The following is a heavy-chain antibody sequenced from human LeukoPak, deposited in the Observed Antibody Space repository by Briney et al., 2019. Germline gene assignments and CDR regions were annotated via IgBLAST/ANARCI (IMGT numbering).Heavy chain of an antibody. Sequence: SETLSLTCIVSADAITSHFYWGWIRQSPGEGGKGLEWIASVYHSGAEYVNPFLKSRVTTSVDTSKSQFYLTLTSVTAADTAVYFCARASFASGSYYFDLWGPGTLITVSS. D-gene: IGHD3-10*01. V-gene: IGHV4-38-2*02. J-gene: IGHJ4*02. CDR3: ARASFASGSYYFDL. CDR2: VYHSGAE. CDR1: ADAITSHFY.